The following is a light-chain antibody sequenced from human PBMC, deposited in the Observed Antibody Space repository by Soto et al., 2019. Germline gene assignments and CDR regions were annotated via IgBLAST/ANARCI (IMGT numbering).Light chain of an antibody. CDR2: KAS. V-gene: IGKV1-5*03. CDR1: QSISSW. CDR3: QQHNSFSIT. Sequence: EIQMTQSPSTLSASVGDRVTITCRASQSISSWLAWYQQKPGKAPKLLIYKASSLESGVPSRFSGSGSGTEFTLTINSLQADDFATYYCQQHNSFSITFGQGTRLEIK. J-gene: IGKJ5*01.